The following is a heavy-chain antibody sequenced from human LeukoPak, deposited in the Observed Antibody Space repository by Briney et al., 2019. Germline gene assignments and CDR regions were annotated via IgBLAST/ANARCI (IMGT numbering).Heavy chain of an antibody. D-gene: IGHD3-9*01. Sequence: SETLSLTCAVYGGSFSGYYWSWIRQPPGKGLEWIGEINHSGSTNYNPSLKSRVTISADTSKNQFSLKLSSVTAADTAVYYCARQALDILTGYYVHYYYYMDVWGKGTTVTISS. CDR3: ARQALDILTGYYVHYYYYMDV. V-gene: IGHV4-34*01. CDR1: GGSFSGYY. CDR2: INHSGST. J-gene: IGHJ6*03.